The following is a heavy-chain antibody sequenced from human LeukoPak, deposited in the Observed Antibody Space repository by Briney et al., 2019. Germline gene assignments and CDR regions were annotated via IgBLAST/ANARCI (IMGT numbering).Heavy chain of an antibody. Sequence: PGGSLRLSCAASGFGFSNDWMSWVRQAPGKGLEWVAGISDSGGRTNYADSLKGRFTISRDNPKNTLYLQMNSLRAEDTAVYFCAKRGVVIRVILVGFHKEAYYFDSWGQGALVTVSS. D-gene: IGHD3-22*01. CDR1: GFGFSNDW. J-gene: IGHJ4*02. CDR2: ISDSGGRT. V-gene: IGHV3-23*01. CDR3: AKRGVVIRVILVGFHKEAYYFDS.